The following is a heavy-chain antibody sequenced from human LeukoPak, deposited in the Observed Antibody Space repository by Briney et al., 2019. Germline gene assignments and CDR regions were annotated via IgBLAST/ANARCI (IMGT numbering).Heavy chain of an antibody. V-gene: IGHV4-38-2*02. CDR1: GYSISSGYY. D-gene: IGHD3-10*01. Sequence: SETLSLTCTVSGYSISSGYYWGWIRQPPGKGLEWIGSIYHSGSTYYNPSLKSRVTISVDTSKNQFSLKLSSVTAADTAVYYCARDDMVRGVSGLDYWGQGTLVTVSS. CDR3: ARDDMVRGVSGLDY. J-gene: IGHJ4*02. CDR2: IYHSGST.